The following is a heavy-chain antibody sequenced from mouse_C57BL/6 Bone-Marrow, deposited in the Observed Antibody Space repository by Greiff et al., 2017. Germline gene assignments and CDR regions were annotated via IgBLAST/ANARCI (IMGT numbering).Heavy chain of an antibody. CDR2: INPGSGGT. V-gene: IGHV1-54*01. Sequence: QVQLQQSGPELVRPGTSVKVSCKASGYAFTNSLIEWVKQRPGQGLEWIGVINPGSGGTNYNEKFKGKATLTADKSSSTAYMQLSSLTSEDSAVYVCALTGHWYFDVWGTGTTVTVSS. J-gene: IGHJ1*03. D-gene: IGHD4-1*01. CDR1: GYAFTNSL. CDR3: ALTGHWYFDV.